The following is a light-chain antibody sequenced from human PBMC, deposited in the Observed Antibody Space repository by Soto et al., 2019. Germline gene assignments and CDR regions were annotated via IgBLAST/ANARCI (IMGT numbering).Light chain of an antibody. J-gene: IGKJ5*01. CDR3: QQLNTLPFT. CDR1: HDINTY. CDR2: EAS. V-gene: IGKV1-9*01. Sequence: DVQFTQSPSLLSESVVDRVTMTYQASHDINTYLAWYQQKPGKAPKLMIYEASTLQSGVPSRLSGSGSGTEFTLTISGLLPEDFATYHCQQLNTLPFTFGQGTRLDIK.